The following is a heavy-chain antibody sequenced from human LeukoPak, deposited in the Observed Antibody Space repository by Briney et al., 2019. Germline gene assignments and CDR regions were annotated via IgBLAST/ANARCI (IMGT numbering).Heavy chain of an antibody. V-gene: IGHV1-2*02. D-gene: IGHD1-26*01. CDR2: INPNTGGT. J-gene: IGHJ3*02. Sequence: HWASVKVSCKASGYTFTGHYIHLMRQAPGQGFEWMGWINPNTGGTRYTQKFQGRVTMTRDTSITTAFLEMTSLRSDDTAVYYCVRDKATVGADPIDVFDIWGQGTMVTVSS. CDR1: GYTFTGHY. CDR3: VRDKATVGADPIDVFDI.